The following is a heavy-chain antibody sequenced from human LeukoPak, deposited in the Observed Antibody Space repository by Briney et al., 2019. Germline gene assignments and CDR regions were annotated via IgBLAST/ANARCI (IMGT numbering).Heavy chain of an antibody. V-gene: IGHV3-20*04. D-gene: IGHD4-17*01. Sequence: GGSLRLSCAASGFTFDDYDMSWVRQAPGKGLEWVSGINWNGGSTGYADSVKGRFTISRDNAKNSLYLQMNSLRAEDTALYYCARGQDYGDYDPFDYWGQGTLVTVSS. CDR3: ARGQDYGDYDPFDY. CDR2: INWNGGST. J-gene: IGHJ4*02. CDR1: GFTFDDYD.